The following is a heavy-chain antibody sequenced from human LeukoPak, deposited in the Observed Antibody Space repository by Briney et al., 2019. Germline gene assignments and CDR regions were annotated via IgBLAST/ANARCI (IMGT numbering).Heavy chain of an antibody. CDR1: GDSVSSISVA. J-gene: IGHJ6*02. CDR3: SLARSEYHYGMDV. CDR2: TYYRSKWYY. V-gene: IGHV6-1*01. Sequence: SQTLSLTCAISGDSVSSISVAWNLIRQSPSRGLEWLGRTYYRSKWYYEYAVSVKGRINISPDTSKIQFSLQLTSVTPEDTAVYYCSLARSEYHYGMDVWGQGTTVTVSS.